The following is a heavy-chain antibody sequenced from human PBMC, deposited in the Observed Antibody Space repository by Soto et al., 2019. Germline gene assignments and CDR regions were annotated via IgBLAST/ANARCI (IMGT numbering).Heavy chain of an antibody. CDR3: VKGEFYYDSSAYYLFDS. D-gene: IGHD3-22*01. CDR2: ISINGGST. V-gene: IGHV3-64D*06. CDR1: GFTFSSYA. Sequence: GGSLRRSCSASGFTFSSYAMHWVRQAPGKGLEYVSSISINGGSTHYADSVKGRFTISRDNSRNTQYLQMSSLRADDTAVYYCVKGEFYYDSSAYYLFDSWGQGTLVTVSS. J-gene: IGHJ4*02.